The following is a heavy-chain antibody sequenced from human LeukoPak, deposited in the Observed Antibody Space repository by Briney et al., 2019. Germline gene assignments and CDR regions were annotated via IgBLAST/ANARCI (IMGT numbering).Heavy chain of an antibody. Sequence: PSETLSLTRAVYGGSFSGYYWSWIRQPPGKGLEWIGEINHSGSTNYNPSLKSRVTISVDTSKNQFSLKLSSVTAADTAVYYCVRFGDYDDYFDYWGQGTLVTVSS. J-gene: IGHJ4*02. CDR1: GGSFSGYY. V-gene: IGHV4-34*01. CDR2: INHSGST. CDR3: VRFGDYDDYFDY. D-gene: IGHD4-17*01.